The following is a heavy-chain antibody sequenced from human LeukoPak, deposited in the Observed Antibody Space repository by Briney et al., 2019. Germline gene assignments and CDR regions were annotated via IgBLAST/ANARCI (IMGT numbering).Heavy chain of an antibody. D-gene: IGHD5-18*01. CDR1: GYSFTTYW. CDR3: ASTRSWHRYGYGY. V-gene: IGHV5-10-1*01. J-gene: IGHJ4*02. Sequence: GESLRISCKGSGYSFTTYWITWVRQMPGKGLEWMGRIDASDSYTNYSPSFQGHVTISADKSINTAYLQWSSLKASDTAMYYCASTRSWHRYGYGYWGQGTLVTVSS. CDR2: IDASDSYT.